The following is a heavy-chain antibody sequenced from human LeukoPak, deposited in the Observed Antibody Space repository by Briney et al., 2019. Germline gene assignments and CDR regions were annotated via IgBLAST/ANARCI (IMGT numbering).Heavy chain of an antibody. V-gene: IGHV1-2*02. Sequence: ASVKVSCKASGYTFTGYYMHWVRQAPGQGLEWMGWINPNSGGTNYAQKFQGRVTMTRDTSISTAYMELSRLRSDDTAVYYCAKTGYCSGGSCYSHVEDAFDIWGKGTRVTVSS. D-gene: IGHD2-15*01. CDR2: INPNSGGT. CDR3: AKTGYCSGGSCYSHVEDAFDI. CDR1: GYTFTGYY. J-gene: IGHJ3*02.